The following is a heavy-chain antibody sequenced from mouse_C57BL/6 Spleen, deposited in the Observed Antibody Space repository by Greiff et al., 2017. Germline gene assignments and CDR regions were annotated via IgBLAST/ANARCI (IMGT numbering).Heavy chain of an antibody. CDR3: ARYDGYYDNYAMDY. V-gene: IGHV1-53*01. Sequence: QVQLQQPGTELVKPGASVKLSCKASGYTFTSYWMHWVKQRPGPGLEWIGNINPSNGGTNYNAKFKSKATLTVDKSSSTAYMQRSRLTYEDSAVYYSARYDGYYDNYAMDYWGQGTSVTVSS. CDR1: GYTFTSYW. J-gene: IGHJ4*01. CDR2: INPSNGGT. D-gene: IGHD2-3*01.